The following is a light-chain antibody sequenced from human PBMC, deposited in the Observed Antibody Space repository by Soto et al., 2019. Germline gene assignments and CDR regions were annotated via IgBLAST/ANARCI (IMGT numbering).Light chain of an antibody. Sequence: ATLSGENSQSVSNNYLAWYQQKPGQAPRLLIYGASNRATGTPDRFSGSGSGTDFTLTISRREPEDSAVYYCQFHGSPLIKIAQGTKVDIK. CDR1: QSVSNNY. V-gene: IGKV3-20*01. J-gene: IGKJ1*01. CDR3: QFHGSPLIK. CDR2: GAS.